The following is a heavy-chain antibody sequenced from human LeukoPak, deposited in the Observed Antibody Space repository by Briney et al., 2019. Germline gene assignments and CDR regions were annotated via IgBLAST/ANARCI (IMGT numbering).Heavy chain of an antibody. D-gene: IGHD2-21*01. Sequence: PSETLSLTCTVSGGSISSYYWSWIRQPPGKGLEWIAYIHYTGTTGYNPSLKSRVTMLGDTSKNQFSLRLSSVTAADTAVYYCARYIVKDPLYYFDYWGRGTPVTVSS. J-gene: IGHJ4*02. V-gene: IGHV4-59*08. CDR3: ARYIVKDPLYYFDY. CDR2: IHYTGTT. CDR1: GGSISSYY.